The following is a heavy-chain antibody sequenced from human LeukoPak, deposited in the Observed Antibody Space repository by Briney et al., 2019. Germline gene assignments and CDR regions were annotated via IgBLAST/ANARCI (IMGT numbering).Heavy chain of an antibody. CDR3: ARARYDILTGYYSPYWYFDL. Sequence: GGSLRLSCAASGFTFTTYWMSWVRQAPGKGLEWVSVIYSGGSTYYADSVKGRFTISRDNSKNTLYLQMNSLRAEDTAVYYCARARYDILTGYYSPYWYFDLWGRGTLVTVSS. V-gene: IGHV3-66*01. CDR2: IYSGGST. D-gene: IGHD3-9*01. CDR1: GFTFTTYW. J-gene: IGHJ2*01.